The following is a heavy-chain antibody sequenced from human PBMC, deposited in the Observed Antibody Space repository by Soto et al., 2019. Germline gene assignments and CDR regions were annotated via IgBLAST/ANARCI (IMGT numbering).Heavy chain of an antibody. CDR3: ARDDSGWDY. J-gene: IGHJ4*02. Sequence: GGSLRLSCAASGFTFSSYEMNWVRQAPGKGLEWVSYINRGGSTIYYADSVKGRFTISRDNAKNSLYLQMNRLRAEDTAFYYCARDDSGWDYWGQGTLVTVSS. D-gene: IGHD5-12*01. CDR1: GFTFSSYE. CDR2: INRGGSTI. V-gene: IGHV3-48*03.